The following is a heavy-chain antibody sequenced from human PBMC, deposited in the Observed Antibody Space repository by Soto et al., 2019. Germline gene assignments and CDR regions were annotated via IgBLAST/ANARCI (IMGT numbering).Heavy chain of an antibody. CDR3: AKDGSHLAVAGTSPTSYFYGLAV. CDR2: VSYDGSIK. V-gene: IGHV3-30*18. D-gene: IGHD6-19*01. Sequence: PGGSLRVSCAASGLTFSVYGMHWVSPAQGKGLEWVALVSYDGSIKYYADSVKGRFTISRDNSKNTLYLQMNSLRVEDTAVYYCAKDGSHLAVAGTSPTSYFYGLAVWGQGTTVTVSS. J-gene: IGHJ6*02. CDR1: GLTFSVYG.